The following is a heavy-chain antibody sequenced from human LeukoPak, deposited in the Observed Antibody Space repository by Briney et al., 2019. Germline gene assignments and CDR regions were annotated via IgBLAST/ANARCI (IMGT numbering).Heavy chain of an antibody. V-gene: IGHV3-30*04. J-gene: IGHJ1*01. Sequence: GGSLRLSCAASGFTFSSYVIHWFRQAPGKGLEWVAAISYDGSTKYYADSVKGRFTVSRDNARNTLYLQMNSLRAEDTGVYYCARAPSEIGGYYPEYFRHWGQGTLVTVSS. D-gene: IGHD3-22*01. CDR3: ARAPSEIGGYYPEYFRH. CDR1: GFTFSSYV. CDR2: ISYDGSTK.